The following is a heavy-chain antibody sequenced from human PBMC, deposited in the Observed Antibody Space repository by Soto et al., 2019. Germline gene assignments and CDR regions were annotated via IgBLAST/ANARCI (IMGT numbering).Heavy chain of an antibody. Sequence: QLQLQESGPGLVKPSETMSLTCTVSVDSITSSSYHWGWIRQPPGKGLEWIGNIYYSGSSYYNPSLKSRATMSVDMSKNQFSLSLSSVTAADTAVYHCARHEARSYFYMDVWGKGTTVNVSS. CDR1: VDSITSSSYH. CDR3: ARHEARSYFYMDV. J-gene: IGHJ6*03. V-gene: IGHV4-39*01. CDR2: IYYSGSS.